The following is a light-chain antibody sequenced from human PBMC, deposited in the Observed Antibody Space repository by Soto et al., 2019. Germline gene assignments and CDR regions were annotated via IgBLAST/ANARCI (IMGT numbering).Light chain of an antibody. J-gene: IGKJ1*01. CDR1: QGISNY. CDR2: AAS. CDR3: QPYNNALWT. Sequence: DIQMTQSPSSLSASVGDRVTITCRASQGISNYLAWYQQKPGKVPKLLIYAASTLQSGVPSRFSGSGAGTDFTLTISSLHPEEVATYYCQPYNNALWTFGQGNRVEIK. V-gene: IGKV1-27*01.